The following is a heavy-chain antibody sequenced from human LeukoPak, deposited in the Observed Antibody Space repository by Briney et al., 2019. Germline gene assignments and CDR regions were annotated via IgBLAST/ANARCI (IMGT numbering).Heavy chain of an antibody. CDR1: GFTFSSYA. J-gene: IGHJ3*02. CDR2: ISYDGSNK. CDR3: ARTPAVLITIFGVTQGAFDI. V-gene: IGHV3-30*04. D-gene: IGHD3-3*01. Sequence: GGSLRLSCAASGFTFSSYAMHWVRQAPGKGLEWVAVISYDGSNKYYADSVKGRFTISRDNSKNTLYLQMNSLRAEDTAVYYCARTPAVLITIFGVTQGAFDIWGQGTMVTVSS.